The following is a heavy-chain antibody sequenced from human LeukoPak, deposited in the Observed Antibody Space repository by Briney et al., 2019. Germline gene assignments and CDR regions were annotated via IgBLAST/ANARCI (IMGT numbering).Heavy chain of an antibody. CDR1: GFTFSSYG. J-gene: IGHJ4*02. Sequence: PGGSLRLSCAASGFTFSSYGMSWVRQAPGKGLEWVSAISGSGGSTYYADSVKGRFTISRDNSKNTLYLQMNSLRAEDTAVYYCAKGRDYYDSSGNIDYWGQGTLVTVSS. CDR2: ISGSGGST. D-gene: IGHD3-22*01. CDR3: AKGRDYYDSSGNIDY. V-gene: IGHV3-23*01.